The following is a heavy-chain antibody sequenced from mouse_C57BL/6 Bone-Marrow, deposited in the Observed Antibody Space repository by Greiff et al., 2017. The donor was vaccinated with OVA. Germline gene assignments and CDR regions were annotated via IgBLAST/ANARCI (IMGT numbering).Heavy chain of an antibody. CDR3: TTYGLFDY. V-gene: IGHV14-4*01. CDR2: IDPENGDT. Sequence: EVQLQQSGAELVRPGASVKLSCTASGFNIKDDYMHWVKQRPEQGLEWIGWIDPENGDTEYASKFQGKATITADTSSNTAYLQLSSLTSEDTAVYYCTTYGLFDYWGQGTTITVSS. D-gene: IGHD1-1*02. CDR1: GFNIKDDY. J-gene: IGHJ2*01.